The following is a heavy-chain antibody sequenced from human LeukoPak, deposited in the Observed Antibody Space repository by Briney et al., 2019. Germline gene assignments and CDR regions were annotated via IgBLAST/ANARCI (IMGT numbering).Heavy chain of an antibody. D-gene: IGHD5-12*01. CDR2: ISASSGST. V-gene: IGHV3-23*01. J-gene: IGHJ4*02. CDR3: AKRSGPLDY. Sequence: GGSLRLSCAASGFTLSSNYMSWVRPAPGKGLQWVSHISASSGSTYYADSVKGRFTISRDKSKNTVYLQKNSLRADDTAVYYCAKRSGPLDYWGQGTLVTVSS. CDR1: GFTLSSNY.